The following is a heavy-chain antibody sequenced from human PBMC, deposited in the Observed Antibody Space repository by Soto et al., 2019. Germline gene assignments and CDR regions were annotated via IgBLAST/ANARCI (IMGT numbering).Heavy chain of an antibody. Sequence: GGSLRLSCAASGFTSSSYAMHWVRQAPGKGLEWVAVISYDGSNKYYADSVKGRFTISRDNSKNTLYLQMNSLRAEDTAVYYCARDLSIVVVSPASDYWGQGTLVTVSS. V-gene: IGHV3-30-3*01. CDR2: ISYDGSNK. CDR1: GFTSSSYA. D-gene: IGHD3-22*01. J-gene: IGHJ4*02. CDR3: ARDLSIVVVSPASDY.